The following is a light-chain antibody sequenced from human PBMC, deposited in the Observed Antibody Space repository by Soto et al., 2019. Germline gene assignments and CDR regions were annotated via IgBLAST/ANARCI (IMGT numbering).Light chain of an antibody. Sequence: EIVMTQSPATLSVSPGERATLSCRASQSVSSKLAWYQQRPGQAPRLLIYDASNRATGIPARFSGSGSGTEFTLTISSLQSEDFAVYYCLRYNNWPLTFGGGTKVEIK. V-gene: IGKV3-15*01. CDR1: QSVSSK. J-gene: IGKJ4*01. CDR3: LRYNNWPLT. CDR2: DAS.